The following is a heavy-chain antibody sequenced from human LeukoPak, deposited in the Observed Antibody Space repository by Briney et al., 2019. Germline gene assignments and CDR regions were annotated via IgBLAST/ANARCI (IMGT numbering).Heavy chain of an antibody. CDR1: GFTFSSYS. D-gene: IGHD3-3*01. V-gene: IGHV3-21*01. CDR2: ISSSSSYI. CDR3: ARSSDDFWSGYPTYFDY. J-gene: IGHJ4*02. Sequence: PGGSLRLSCAASGFTFSSYSMNWVRQAPGKGLEWVSSISSSSSYIYYADSVKGRFTISRDNAKNSLYLQMNSLRAEDTAVYYCARSSDDFWSGYPTYFDYWGQGTLVTVSS.